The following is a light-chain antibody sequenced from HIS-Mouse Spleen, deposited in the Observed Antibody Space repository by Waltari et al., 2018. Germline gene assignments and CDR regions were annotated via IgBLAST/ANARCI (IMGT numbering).Light chain of an antibody. Sequence: SYVLTQPPSVSVAPGKTARITGRGNNIGSDSVPWYQQKPGQAPVLVVYDDSDRPSGIPERFSGSNSGNTATLTISRVEAGDEADYYCQVWDSSSDHVVFGGGTKLTVL. V-gene: IGLV3-21*03. CDR3: QVWDSSSDHVV. J-gene: IGLJ2*01. CDR1: NIGSDS. CDR2: DDS.